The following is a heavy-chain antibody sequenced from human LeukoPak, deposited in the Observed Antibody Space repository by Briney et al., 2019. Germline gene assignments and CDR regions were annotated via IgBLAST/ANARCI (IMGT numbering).Heavy chain of an antibody. Sequence: ASVKVSCKASGHTFTSYYMHWVRQAPGQGLEWMGIINPSGATTTYAHKFQGRVTMTRDTSTSTVYMELSSLRSEDTAMYYCARMGDSSGYPDYWGQGTLVTVSS. V-gene: IGHV1-46*01. CDR1: GHTFTSYY. CDR2: INPSGATT. CDR3: ARMGDSSGYPDY. D-gene: IGHD3-22*01. J-gene: IGHJ4*02.